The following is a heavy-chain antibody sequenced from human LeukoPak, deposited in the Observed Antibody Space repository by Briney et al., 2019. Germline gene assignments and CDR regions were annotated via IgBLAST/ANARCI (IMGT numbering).Heavy chain of an antibody. J-gene: IGHJ4*02. CDR1: GYTFTGYY. V-gene: IGHV1-2*02. CDR3: ARGDLYGDYVILN. CDR2: INPNSGGT. D-gene: IGHD4-17*01. Sequence: ASVKVSCKASGYTFTGYYMHWVRQAPGQGLEWMGWINPNSGGTNYAQKFQGRVTLTRDTSIGTAYMEVSRLRSDDTAVYYCARGDLYGDYVILNWGQGTLVTVSS.